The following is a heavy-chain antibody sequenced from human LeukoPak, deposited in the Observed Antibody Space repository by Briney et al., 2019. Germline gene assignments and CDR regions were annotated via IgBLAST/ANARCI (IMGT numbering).Heavy chain of an antibody. CDR1: GFTFRSYA. D-gene: IGHD3-3*01. Sequence: PGGSLRLSCAASGFTFRSYAMHWVRQAPGKGLEYVSAISNNGDNTYYANSVKGRFTISRDNSKNTLYLQMGSLRAEDMAVYYCAREDLEDSYYFDYWGQGTLVTVSS. CDR2: ISNNGDNT. V-gene: IGHV3-64*01. J-gene: IGHJ4*02. CDR3: AREDLEDSYYFDY.